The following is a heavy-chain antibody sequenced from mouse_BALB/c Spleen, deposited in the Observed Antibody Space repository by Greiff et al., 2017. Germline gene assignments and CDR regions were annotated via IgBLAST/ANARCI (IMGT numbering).Heavy chain of an antibody. Sequence: EVKLVESGGGLVQPGGSLKLSCAASGFTFSSYGMSWVRQTPDKRLELVATINSNGGSTYYPDSVKGRFTISRDNAKNTLYLQMSSLKSEDTAMYYCARRDDGYYYWYFDVWGAGTTVTSPQ. CDR3: ARRDDGYYYWYFDV. CDR2: INSNGGST. V-gene: IGHV5-6-3*01. D-gene: IGHD2-3*01. CDR1: GFTFSSYG. J-gene: IGHJ1*01.